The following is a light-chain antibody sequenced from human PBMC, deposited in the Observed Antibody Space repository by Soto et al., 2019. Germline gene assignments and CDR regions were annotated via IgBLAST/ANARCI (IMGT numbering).Light chain of an antibody. CDR3: QQYNNWPPLT. V-gene: IGKV3-15*01. J-gene: IGKJ1*01. CDR1: QSINTN. CDR2: DAS. Sequence: EIVMTQSPATLSVSPGERVTLSCRASQSINTNLAWYQQKPGQAPRLLIYDASTRSTCVPARFRGSGSGAAFTLTISSLQSEDFAIYYCQQYNNWPPLTFGQGTKVEI.